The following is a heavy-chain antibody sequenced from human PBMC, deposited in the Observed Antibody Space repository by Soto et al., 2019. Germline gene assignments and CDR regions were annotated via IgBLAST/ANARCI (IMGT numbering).Heavy chain of an antibody. V-gene: IGHV4-59*01. Sequence: SETLSLTCTVSGGSISSYYWSWIRQPPGKGLEWIGYIYYSGSTNYNPSLKSRVTISVDTSKNQFSLKLSSVTAADTAVYYCARAIPWFGELFFLGYGMDVWGQGTTVTVSS. CDR1: GGSISSYY. CDR2: IYYSGST. CDR3: ARAIPWFGELFFLGYGMDV. J-gene: IGHJ6*02. D-gene: IGHD3-10*01.